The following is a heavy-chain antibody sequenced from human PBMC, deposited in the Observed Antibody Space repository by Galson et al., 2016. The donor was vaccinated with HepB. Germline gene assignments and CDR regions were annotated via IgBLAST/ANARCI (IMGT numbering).Heavy chain of an antibody. CDR1: GDSIGLYY. V-gene: IGHV4-4*07. CDR2: FYTSDSI. Sequence: SETLSLTCTVSGDSIGLYYWNWIRQPAGKGLEWIGRFYTSDSIDYNPSLNSRVPLSLDTAKNQFSLQLRSVTAADTAIYYCARGRGFGGIFDYWGPGTLVTVSS. J-gene: IGHJ4*02. D-gene: IGHD3-16*01. CDR3: ARGRGFGGIFDY.